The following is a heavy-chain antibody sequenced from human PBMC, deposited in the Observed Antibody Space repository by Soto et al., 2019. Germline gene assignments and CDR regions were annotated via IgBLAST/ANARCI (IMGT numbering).Heavy chain of an antibody. J-gene: IGHJ5*02. V-gene: IGHV5-51*01. CDR1: GYSFTSYW. Sequence: PGESLKISCKGSGYSFTSYWIGWVRQMPGKGLEWMGIIYPGDSDTRYSPSFQGQVTISADKSISTAYLQWSSLKASDTAMYYCARPAGSYIGENWFDPWGQGTLVTVSS. CDR2: IYPGDSDT. D-gene: IGHD3-10*01. CDR3: ARPAGSYIGENWFDP.